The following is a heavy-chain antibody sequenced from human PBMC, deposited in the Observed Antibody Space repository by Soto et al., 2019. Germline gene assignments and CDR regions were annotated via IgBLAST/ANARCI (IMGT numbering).Heavy chain of an antibody. CDR1: GFTFSDYY. CDR2: ISSSGSTI. V-gene: IGHV3-11*01. J-gene: IGHJ6*03. CDR3: ARCPTTVRYYYYYMDV. Sequence: GGSLRLSCAASGFTFSDYYMSWIRQAPGKGLEWVSYISSSGSTIYYADSVKGRFTISRDNAKNSLYLQMNSLRAEDTAVYYCARCPTTVRYYYYYMDVWGKGTTVTVSS. D-gene: IGHD4-17*01.